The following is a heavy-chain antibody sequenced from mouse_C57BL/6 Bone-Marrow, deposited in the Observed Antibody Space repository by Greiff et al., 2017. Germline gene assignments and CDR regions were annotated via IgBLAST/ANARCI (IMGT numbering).Heavy chain of an antibody. CDR2: INPGSGGT. CDR1: GYAFTNYL. D-gene: IGHD2-4*01. Sequence: VTLMESGAELVRPGTSVKVSCKASGYAFTNYLIEWVKQRPGQGLEWIGVINPGSGGTNYNEKFKGKATLTADKSSSTAYMQLSSLTSEDSAVYFCARGGLRLYFNYWGQGTTLTVSS. J-gene: IGHJ2*01. CDR3: ARGGLRLYFNY. V-gene: IGHV1-54*01.